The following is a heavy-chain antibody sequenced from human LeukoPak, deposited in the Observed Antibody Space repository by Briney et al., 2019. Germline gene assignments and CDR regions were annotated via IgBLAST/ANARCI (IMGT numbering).Heavy chain of an antibody. J-gene: IGHJ4*02. V-gene: IGHV4-59*11. CDR2: IRYSESS. CDR3: TRGSTRADDY. D-gene: IGHD5/OR15-5a*01. CDR1: GASISDHY. Sequence: PSETLSLTCTVSGASISDHYWNWTRQPPGKGLEWIGYIRYSESSNYNPSLKGRATISVDTSKNQLSLTVNSVTAADTAVYYCTRGSTRADDYWGQGTLVTVSS.